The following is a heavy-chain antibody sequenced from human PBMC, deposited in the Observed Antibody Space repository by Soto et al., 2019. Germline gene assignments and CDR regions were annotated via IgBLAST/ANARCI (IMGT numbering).Heavy chain of an antibody. J-gene: IGHJ4*02. CDR2: ISTYNGNT. CDR3: XXGDYEDY. Sequence: QVQLVQSGAEVKKPGASVKVSCKASGYTFTSYGITWVRQAPGQGLEWMGWISTYNGNTNYAQKLQGRVTLTTDTXXXXXXXXXXXXXXXDXXXXXXXXGDYEDYWGQGTLVTVSS. D-gene: IGHD4-17*01. V-gene: IGHV1-18*01. CDR1: GYTFTSYG.